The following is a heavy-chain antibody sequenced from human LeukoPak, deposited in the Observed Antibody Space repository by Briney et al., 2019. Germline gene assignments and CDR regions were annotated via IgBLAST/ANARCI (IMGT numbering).Heavy chain of an antibody. V-gene: IGHV4-34*01. CDR2: INHSGST. Sequence: SETLSLTCAVYGGSFSVYYWSWIRQPPGKGLECIGEINHSGSTNYNPSLKSRVTISVDTSKNQFSLKLSSVTAADTAVYYCATTNSWGKVYYYYYYGMDVWGQGTTVTVSS. CDR1: GGSFSVYY. CDR3: ATTNSWGKVYYYYYYGMDV. J-gene: IGHJ6*02. D-gene: IGHD7-27*01.